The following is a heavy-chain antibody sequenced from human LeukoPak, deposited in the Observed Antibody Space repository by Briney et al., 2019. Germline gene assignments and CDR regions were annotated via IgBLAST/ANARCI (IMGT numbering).Heavy chain of an antibody. D-gene: IGHD6-19*01. V-gene: IGHV4-59*01. CDR2: IYYSGST. CDR1: GGSISSYY. J-gene: IGHJ5*02. CDR3: AREGSGSSYPFDP. Sequence: SETLSLTCTVSGGSISSYYWSWIRQPPGKGLEWIGYIYYSGSTNYNPSLKSRVTIPVDTSKNQFSLKLSSVTAADTAVYYCAREGSGSSYPFDPWGQGTLVTVSS.